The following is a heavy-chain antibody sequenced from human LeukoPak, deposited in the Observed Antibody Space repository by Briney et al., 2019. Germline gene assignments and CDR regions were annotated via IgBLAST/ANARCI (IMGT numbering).Heavy chain of an antibody. CDR1: GGTFSSYA. V-gene: IGHV1-69*13. J-gene: IGHJ6*02. CDR2: IIPIFGTA. D-gene: IGHD5-18*01. Sequence: ASVKVSCKASGGTFSSYAISWVRQAPGQGLEWMGGIIPIFGTANYAQKFQGRVTITADESTSTAYMELSSLRSEDTAVYYCARGGYSYGDYYYYGMDVWGQGTMVTVSS. CDR3: ARGGYSYGDYYYYGMDV.